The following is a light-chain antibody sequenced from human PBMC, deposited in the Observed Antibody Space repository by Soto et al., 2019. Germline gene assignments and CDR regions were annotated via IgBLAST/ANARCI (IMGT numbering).Light chain of an antibody. CDR1: DNVDTT. CDR2: GIS. V-gene: IGKV3-15*01. Sequence: VMTQSPATLSLSPGERATLSCRASDNVDTTLAWYQQRPGQAHRLLIYGISNRAPDTPDRFSGSGSGTEFTLTISSLQSEDSAVYYCQQYNIWPPWTVGQGTKVENK. CDR3: QQYNIWPPWT. J-gene: IGKJ1*01.